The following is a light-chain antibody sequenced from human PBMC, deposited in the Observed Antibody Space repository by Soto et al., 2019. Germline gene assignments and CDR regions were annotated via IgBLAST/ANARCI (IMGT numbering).Light chain of an antibody. J-gene: IGLJ1*01. CDR3: SSYAGNNNYV. V-gene: IGLV2-11*01. CDR2: DVS. CDR1: SSDVGRYDY. Sequence: QSALTQPRSVSGSPGQSVTISCTGTSSDVGRYDYVSWYQQHPGKAPKLIIYDVSERPSGVPDRFSGSESGNTASLTVSGLQADDEADYYCSSYAGNNNYVFGTGTKVTVL.